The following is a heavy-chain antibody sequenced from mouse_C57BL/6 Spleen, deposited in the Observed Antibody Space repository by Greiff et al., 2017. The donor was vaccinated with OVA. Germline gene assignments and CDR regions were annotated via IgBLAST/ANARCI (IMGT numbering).Heavy chain of an antibody. CDR1: GYTFTSYW. D-gene: IGHD2-1*01. CDR2: IDPSDSET. CDR3: ARRDGNENYFDY. V-gene: IGHV1-52*01. Sequence: QVQLQQPGAELVRPGSSVKLSCKASGYTFTSYWMHWVKQRPIQGLEWIGNIDPSDSETHYNQKFKDKATLTVDKSSSTAYMQLSSLTSEDSAVYYCARRDGNENYFDYWGQGTTLTVSS. J-gene: IGHJ2*01.